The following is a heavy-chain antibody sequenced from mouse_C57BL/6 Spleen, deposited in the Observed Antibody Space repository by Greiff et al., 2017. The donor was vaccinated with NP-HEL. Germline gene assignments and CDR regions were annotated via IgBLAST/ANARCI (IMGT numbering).Heavy chain of an antibody. CDR2: IYPRSGNT. V-gene: IGHV1-81*01. CDR3: ARSDYDYDEDYAMDY. Sequence: VKLQESGAELARPGASVKLSCKASGYTFTSYGISWVKQRTGQGLEWIGEIYPRSGNTYYNEKFKGKATLTADKSSSTAYMELRSLTSEDSAVYFCARSDYDYDEDYAMDYWGQGTSVTVSS. CDR1: GYTFTSYG. J-gene: IGHJ4*01. D-gene: IGHD2-4*01.